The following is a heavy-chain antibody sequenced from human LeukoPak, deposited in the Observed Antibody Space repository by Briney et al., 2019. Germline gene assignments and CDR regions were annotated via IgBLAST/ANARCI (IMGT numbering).Heavy chain of an antibody. J-gene: IGHJ4*02. D-gene: IGHD1-26*01. CDR2: IYYSGST. V-gene: IGHV4-39*07. CDR1: GGSISSSSYY. Sequence: SETLSLTCTVSGGSISSSSYYWGWIRQPPGKGLEWIGSIYYSGSTYYNPSLKSRVTISVDTSKNQFSLKLSSVTAADTAVYYCARIEYSGPLDYWGQGTLVTVSS. CDR3: ARIEYSGPLDY.